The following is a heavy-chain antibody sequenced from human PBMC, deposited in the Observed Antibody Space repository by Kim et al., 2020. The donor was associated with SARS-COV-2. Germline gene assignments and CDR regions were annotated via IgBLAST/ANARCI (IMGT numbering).Heavy chain of an antibody. Sequence: GGSLRLSCAASGFTFSDYYMSWIRQAPGKGLEWVSYISSSGSTIYYADSVKGRFTISRDNAKNSLYLQMNSLRPEDTAVYYCARELITGSYYFDYWGQGTLVTVSS. D-gene: IGHD1-20*01. V-gene: IGHV3-11*01. J-gene: IGHJ4*02. CDR3: ARELITGSYYFDY. CDR2: ISSSGSTI. CDR1: GFTFSDYY.